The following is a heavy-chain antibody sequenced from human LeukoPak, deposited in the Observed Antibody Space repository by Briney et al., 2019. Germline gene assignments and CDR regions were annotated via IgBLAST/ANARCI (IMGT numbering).Heavy chain of an antibody. CDR2: IYTSGST. Sequence: PSETLSLTCIVSGGFISSSSYYWSWIRQPAGKGLEWIGRIYTSGSTNYNPSLKSRVTMSVDTSKNQFSLKLSSVTAADTAVYYCARVGLRSYGPYYYYYMDVWGKGTTVTISS. CDR3: ARVGLRSYGPYYYYYMDV. CDR1: GGFISSSSYY. D-gene: IGHD5-18*01. J-gene: IGHJ6*03. V-gene: IGHV4-61*02.